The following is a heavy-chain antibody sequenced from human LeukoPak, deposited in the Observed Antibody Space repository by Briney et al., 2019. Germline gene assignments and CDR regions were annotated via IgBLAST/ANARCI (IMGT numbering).Heavy chain of an antibody. CDR1: GFTFGDYV. D-gene: IGHD6-13*01. V-gene: IGHV3-49*03. CDR2: IRSKAYGGTT. Sequence: PGGSLRLSCTASGFTFGDYVMSWFRQAPGKGLEWVGFIRSKAYGGTTEYAASVKGRFTISRDDSKSIAYLQMNSLKTEDTAVYYCTRKSDSSWYIDYWGQGTLVTVSS. J-gene: IGHJ4*02. CDR3: TRKSDSSWYIDY.